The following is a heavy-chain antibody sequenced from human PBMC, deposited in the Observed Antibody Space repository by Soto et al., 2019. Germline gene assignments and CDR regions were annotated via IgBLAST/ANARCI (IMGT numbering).Heavy chain of an antibody. CDR3: AEVQGYCTNGVCPVGYYYYGMDV. CDR2: IIPIFGTA. V-gene: IGHV1-69*13. D-gene: IGHD2-8*01. CDR1: GGTFSSYA. Sequence: SVKVSCKASGGTFSSYAISWVRQAPGQGLEWMGGIIPIFGTANYAQKFQGRVTITADESTSTAYMELSSLRSEDTAVYYCAEVQGYCTNGVCPVGYYYYGMDVWGQGTTVTVSS. J-gene: IGHJ6*02.